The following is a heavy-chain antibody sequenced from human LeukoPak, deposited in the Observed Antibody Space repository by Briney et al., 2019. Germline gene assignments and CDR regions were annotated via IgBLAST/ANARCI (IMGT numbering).Heavy chain of an antibody. V-gene: IGHV3-30-3*01. CDR1: GFTFSSYA. D-gene: IGHD6-6*01. J-gene: IGHJ4*02. CDR3: AKDGGRAARLPADFDY. Sequence: PGGSLRLSCAASGFTFSSYAMHWVRQAPGKGLEWVAVISYDGSNKYYADSVKGRFTISRDNSKNTLYLQMNSLRAEDTAVYYCAKDGGRAARLPADFDYWGQGTLVTVSS. CDR2: ISYDGSNK.